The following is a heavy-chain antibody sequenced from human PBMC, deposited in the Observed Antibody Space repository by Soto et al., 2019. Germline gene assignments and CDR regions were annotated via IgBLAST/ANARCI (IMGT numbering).Heavy chain of an antibody. J-gene: IGHJ5*02. D-gene: IGHD2-15*01. CDR3: ARAHCSGGSCYKFDP. V-gene: IGHV1-8*01. CDR2: MNPNSGNT. CDR1: GYTFTSYD. Sequence: QVQLVQSGAEVKKPGASVKVSCKASGYTFTSYDINWVRQATGQGLEWMGWMNPNSGNTGYEQKFQGRVTMTRNTSRSTAYMELSSLRSDDTAVYYCARAHCSGGSCYKFDPWGQGTLVTVSS.